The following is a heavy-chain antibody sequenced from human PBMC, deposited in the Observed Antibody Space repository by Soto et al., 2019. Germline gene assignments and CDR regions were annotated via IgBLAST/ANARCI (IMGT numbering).Heavy chain of an antibody. Sequence: PSETLSLTCTVSGGSVSSGSYYWSWIRQPPGKGLEWIGYIYYSGSTNYNPSLKSRVTISVDTSKNQFSLKLSSVTAADTAVYYCAREGVVPAALNWFDPWGQGTLVTVSS. CDR2: IYYSGST. D-gene: IGHD2-2*01. J-gene: IGHJ5*02. V-gene: IGHV4-61*01. CDR1: GGSVSSGSYY. CDR3: AREGVVPAALNWFDP.